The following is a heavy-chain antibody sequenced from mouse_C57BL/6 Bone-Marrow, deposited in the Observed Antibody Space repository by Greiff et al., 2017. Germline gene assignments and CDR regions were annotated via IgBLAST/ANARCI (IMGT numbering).Heavy chain of an antibody. CDR1: GYTFTDYE. CDR2: IDPETGGT. D-gene: IGHD1-1*01. V-gene: IGHV1-15*01. Sequence: QVQLQQSGAELVRPGASVTLSCKASGYTFTDYEMHWVKQTPVHGLEWIGAIDPETGGTAYNQKFKGKAILTADKSSSTAYRELRSLTSEDSAVYYCTRSNSYYGSSYGFDYWGQGTTLTVSS. J-gene: IGHJ2*01. CDR3: TRSNSYYGSSYGFDY.